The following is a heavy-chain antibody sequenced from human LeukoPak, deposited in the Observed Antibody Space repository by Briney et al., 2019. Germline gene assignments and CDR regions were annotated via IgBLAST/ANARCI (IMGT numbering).Heavy chain of an antibody. CDR2: IKQDGSEK. CDR3: ARLPGSNYYYMDV. Sequence: GGSLRLSCTSASGFTFSGFWMSWVRQAPGKGLEWLANIKQDGSEKYYVDSVKGRFTISRDNAKNSLYLQMNSLRAEDTAVYYCARLPGSNYYYMDVWGKGTTVTGSS. J-gene: IGHJ6*03. V-gene: IGHV3-7*01. D-gene: IGHD3-10*01. CDR1: GFTFSGFW.